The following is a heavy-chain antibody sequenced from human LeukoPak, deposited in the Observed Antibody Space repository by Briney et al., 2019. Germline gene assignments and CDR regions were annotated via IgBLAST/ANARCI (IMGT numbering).Heavy chain of an antibody. CDR2: ISNTGGST. CDR3: AQQVGYCSSGSCYFTY. V-gene: IGHV3-23*01. D-gene: IGHD2-15*01. Sequence: GGSLRLSCAASGFSFNTYAMSWVRQAPGKGLEWVSAISNTGGSTYYADSVKGRYTISRDKSKNTLSLQMNSLRAEDTAVYYCAQQVGYCSSGSCYFTYWGQGTLVTVSS. J-gene: IGHJ1*01. CDR1: GFSFNTYA.